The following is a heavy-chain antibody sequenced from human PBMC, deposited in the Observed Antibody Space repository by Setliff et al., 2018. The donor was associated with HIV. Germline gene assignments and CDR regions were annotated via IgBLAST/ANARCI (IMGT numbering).Heavy chain of an antibody. CDR2: ITPTSSFL. CDR3: VTERRVGSFNS. Sequence: GGSLRLSCAASGFIFSDAWMNWVRQAPGKGLEWVSFITPTSSFLKYADSVKGRFTISRDNAKNSVYLQMNSLRAEDTAIYYCVTERRVGSFNSWGQGTLVTVSS. CDR1: GFIFSDAW. J-gene: IGHJ4*02. V-gene: IGHV3-21*01.